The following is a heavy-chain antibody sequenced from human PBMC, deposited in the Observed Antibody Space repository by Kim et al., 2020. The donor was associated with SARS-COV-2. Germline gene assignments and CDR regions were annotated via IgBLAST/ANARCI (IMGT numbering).Heavy chain of an antibody. D-gene: IGHD1-26*01. CDR2: IEYDGSKQ. Sequence: GGSLRLSCAASGFTFSNYAIHWVRQPPGKGLEWVTSIEYDGSKQHYAESVKGRFTISRDNSRNTVPLQMNSLRGEDTALYCCASEVHYSGGYSGFFDDWGQGTLVTVSS. CDR1: GFTFSNYA. V-gene: IGHV3-30-3*01. CDR3: ASEVHYSGGYSGFFDD. J-gene: IGHJ4*02.